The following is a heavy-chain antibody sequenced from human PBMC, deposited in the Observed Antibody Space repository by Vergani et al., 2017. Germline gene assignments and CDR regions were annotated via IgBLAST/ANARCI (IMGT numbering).Heavy chain of an antibody. CDR2: INNNGGST. CDR1: GFTFNSYA. D-gene: IGHD6-13*01. V-gene: IGHV3-23*01. J-gene: IGHJ6*03. CDR3: ARCGLGPEGSSWSYYYYYYYMDV. Sequence: QLLESGGGLIQPGGSLRLSCAASGFTFNSYAMTWVRQAPGKGLEWVSGINNNGGSTYYADSVKGRFTISRDNSKNTLYLQMTDLRAEDTATYYCARCGLGPEGSSWSYYYYYYYMDVWGKGTTVTVSS.